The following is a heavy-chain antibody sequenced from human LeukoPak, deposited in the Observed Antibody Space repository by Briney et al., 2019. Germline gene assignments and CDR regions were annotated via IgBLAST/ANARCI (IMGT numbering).Heavy chain of an antibody. J-gene: IGHJ4*02. CDR2: ISGSGGST. D-gene: IGHD3-22*01. Sequence: PGGSLRLSCAASGFTFSSYAMSWVRQAPGKGLEWVSAISGSGGSTYYADSVKGRFTTSRDNSKNTLYLQMNSLRAGDTAVYYCAKAFTMIAAPTDLDYWGQGTLVTVSS. CDR3: AKAFTMIAAPTDLDY. V-gene: IGHV3-23*01. CDR1: GFTFSSYA.